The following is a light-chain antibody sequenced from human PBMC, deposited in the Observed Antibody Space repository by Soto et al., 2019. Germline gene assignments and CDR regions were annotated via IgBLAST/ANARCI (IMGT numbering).Light chain of an antibody. J-gene: IGKJ2*01. V-gene: IGKV3-15*01. CDR1: QRVSTN. CDR2: AAS. Sequence: IVMTQSPATLPVSLGERATLSCRATQRVSTNLAWYQQKPGQAPKLLIYAASSRASGVPARFSGSGSGTEFSLTISSLQSDDFALYYCQQYDNWPYTFGQGTELEVK. CDR3: QQYDNWPYT.